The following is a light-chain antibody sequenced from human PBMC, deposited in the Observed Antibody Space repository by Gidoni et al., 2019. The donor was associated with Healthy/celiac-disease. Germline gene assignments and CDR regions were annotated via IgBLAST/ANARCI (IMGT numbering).Light chain of an antibody. Sequence: DIQMTQSPSSLSASGGDRVTITCRASQSISSYLNWYQQKPGKAPKLLIYAASSLQSGVPTMFSGSGAGTDFTLTISSLQPEDFATYYCQQSYSSWTFGQGTKVEIK. J-gene: IGKJ1*01. CDR2: AAS. CDR3: QQSYSSWT. V-gene: IGKV1-39*01. CDR1: QSISSY.